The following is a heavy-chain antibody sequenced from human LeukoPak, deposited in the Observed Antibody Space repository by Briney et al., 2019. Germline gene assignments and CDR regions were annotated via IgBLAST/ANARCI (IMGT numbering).Heavy chain of an antibody. V-gene: IGHV1-69*13. J-gene: IGHJ6*04. CDR1: GGTFSSYA. CDR2: IIPVFGTA. CDR3: ARVRLDYYYGMDV. Sequence: SVKVSCKASGGTFSSYAISWVRQAPGQGLEWMGGIIPVFGTANYAQKFQGRVTITADESTSTAYMEPSSLRSEDTAVYYCARVRLDYYYGMDVWGKGTTVTVSS. D-gene: IGHD6-19*01.